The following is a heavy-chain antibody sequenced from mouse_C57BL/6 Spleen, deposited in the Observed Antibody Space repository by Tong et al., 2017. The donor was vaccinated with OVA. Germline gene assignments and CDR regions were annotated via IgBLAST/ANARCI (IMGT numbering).Heavy chain of an antibody. V-gene: IGHV5-17*01. CDR3: AFYYGYD. CDR2: ISSGSSTI. J-gene: IGHJ2*01. CDR1: GFTFSDYG. Sequence: EVQLQESGGGLVKPGGSLKLSCAASGFTFSDYGMHWVRQAPEKGLEWVAYISSGSSTIYYADTVKGRFTISRDNAKITLFLQMTSLRSEDTAMYYCAFYYGYDWGQGTTLTVSA. D-gene: IGHD2-2*01.